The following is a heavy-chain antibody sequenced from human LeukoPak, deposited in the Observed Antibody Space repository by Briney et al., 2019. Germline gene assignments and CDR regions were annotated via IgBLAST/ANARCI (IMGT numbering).Heavy chain of an antibody. CDR2: ISTDGYTT. Sequence: GGSLRLSCAASGLAFSAYKMHWVRQAPRKGLVWVSRISTDGYTTDYADFVQGRFTASRDNTKNTWSLEVNSLRAEDTAVYYCVVGGSPGYWGQGTLVTVSS. J-gene: IGHJ4*02. V-gene: IGHV3-74*01. CDR3: VVGGSPGY. CDR1: GLAFSAYK. D-gene: IGHD2-15*01.